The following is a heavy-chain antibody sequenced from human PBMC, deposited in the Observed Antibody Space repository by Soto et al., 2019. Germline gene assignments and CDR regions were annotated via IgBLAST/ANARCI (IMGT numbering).Heavy chain of an antibody. CDR2: IYYSGST. CDR1: GGSISIYY. J-gene: IGHJ5*02. CDR3: ARVPSNWFDP. Sequence: XTRSRRFTVPGGSISIYYWSWIRQPPGKGLEWIGYIYYSGSTNYNPSLKSRVTISVDTSKNQFSLKLSSVTAADTAVYYCARVPSNWFDPWGQGTLVT. V-gene: IGHV4-59*01.